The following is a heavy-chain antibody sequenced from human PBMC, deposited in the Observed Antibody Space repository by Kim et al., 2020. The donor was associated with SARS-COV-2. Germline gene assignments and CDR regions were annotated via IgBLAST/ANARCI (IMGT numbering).Heavy chain of an antibody. Sequence: AVSVTSRITINPDTSKNQFSLQLNSVTPEDTAVYYCARGEDYGSGSLIDYWGQGTLVTVSS. J-gene: IGHJ4*02. CDR3: ARGEDYGSGSLIDY. D-gene: IGHD3-10*01. V-gene: IGHV6-1*01.